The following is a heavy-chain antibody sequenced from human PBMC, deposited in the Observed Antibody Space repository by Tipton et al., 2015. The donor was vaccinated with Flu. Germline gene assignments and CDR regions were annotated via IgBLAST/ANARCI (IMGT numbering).Heavy chain of an antibody. CDR1: YGSMTGHY. V-gene: IGHV4-59*11. D-gene: IGHD3-22*01. J-gene: IGHJ4*02. CDR3: ARGDSSGYYFDY. Sequence: LALTCTASYGSMTGHYWSWIRQPPGKGLGWIWYMYHSGSSNYNPSLKSRLTVSVDTSNFQSSLTLTSVTAADTDVYYCARGDSSGYYFDYWGQGILVTVSS. CDR2: MYHSGSS.